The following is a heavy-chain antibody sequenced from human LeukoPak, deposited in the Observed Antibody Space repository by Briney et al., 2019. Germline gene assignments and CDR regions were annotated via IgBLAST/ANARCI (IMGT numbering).Heavy chain of an antibody. V-gene: IGHV4-59*11. CDR3: ARDRGSGLDY. D-gene: IGHD6-25*01. CDR2: VRYSGST. J-gene: IGHJ4*02. CDR1: GGSIGSHY. Sequence: PSETLSLICTVSGGSIGSHYWTWIRQPPGRGLEWIGYVRYSGSTDYNPSLKSRVTISLDTSNNQFSLRLNSVTAADTAVYYCARDRGSGLDYWGQGTLVTVSS.